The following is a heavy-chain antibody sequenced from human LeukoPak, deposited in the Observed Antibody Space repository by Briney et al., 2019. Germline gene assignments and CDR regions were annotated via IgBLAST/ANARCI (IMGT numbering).Heavy chain of an antibody. CDR3: ARTQPGGEPSVDY. J-gene: IGHJ4*02. CDR1: GFTFSSYS. CDR2: ISSSSSYI. V-gene: IGHV3-21*01. Sequence: GGSLRLSCAASGFTFSSYSMSWVRQAPGKGLEWVSSISSSSSYIYYADSVKGRFTISRDNSKNTLYLQMNSLRAEDTAVYYCARTQPGGEPSVDYWGQGTLVTVSS. D-gene: IGHD3-16*01.